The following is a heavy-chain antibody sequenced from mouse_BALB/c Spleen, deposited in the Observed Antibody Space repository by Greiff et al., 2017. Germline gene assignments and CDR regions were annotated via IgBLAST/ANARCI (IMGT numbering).Heavy chain of an antibody. CDR1: GFTFSDYY. D-gene: IGHD3-1*01. CDR2: ISDGGSYT. Sequence: EVKLVESGGGLVKPGGSLKLSCAASGFTFSDYYMYWVRQTPEKRLEWVATISDGGSYTYYPDSVKGRFTISRDNAKNNLYLQMSSLKSEDTAMYYCASSSGSVYLDYWGQGTTLTVSS. CDR3: ASSSGSVYLDY. V-gene: IGHV5-4*02. J-gene: IGHJ2*01.